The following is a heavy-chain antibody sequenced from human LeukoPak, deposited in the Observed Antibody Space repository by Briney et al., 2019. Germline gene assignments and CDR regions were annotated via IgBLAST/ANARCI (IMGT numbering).Heavy chain of an antibody. J-gene: IGHJ4*02. CDR3: AKDGGLWVSAHWGDS. V-gene: IGHV3-23*01. CDR1: GFAFSSYS. CDR2: ITTSDGNT. D-gene: IGHD7-27*01. Sequence: GGSLRLSCAASGFAFSSYSMNWVRQAPGKGLEWVSTITTSDGNTYYADSVKGRFTVSRDNSKNTLFLQMNSLRAEDTAVYYCAKDGGLWVSAHWGDSWGRGTLVTVSS.